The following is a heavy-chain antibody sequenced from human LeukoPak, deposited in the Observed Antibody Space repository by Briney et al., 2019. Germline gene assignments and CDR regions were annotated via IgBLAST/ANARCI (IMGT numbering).Heavy chain of an antibody. V-gene: IGHV3-74*01. J-gene: IGHJ5*02. CDR2: INSDGSST. D-gene: IGHD2-21*02. CDR3: AREEFIVVVTTWSSGWFDP. Sequence: GGSLRLSCAASGFTFSSYWMHWVRQAPGKGLVWVSRINSDGSSTNYADSVKGRFTISRDNAKNTLYLQMNSLRAEDTAVYYCAREEFIVVVTTWSSGWFDPWGQGTLVTVSS. CDR1: GFTFSSYW.